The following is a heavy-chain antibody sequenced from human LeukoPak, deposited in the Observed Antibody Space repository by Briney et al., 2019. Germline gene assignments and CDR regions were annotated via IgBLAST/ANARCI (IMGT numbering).Heavy chain of an antibody. D-gene: IGHD6-19*01. J-gene: IGHJ1*01. CDR3: ARAVAGTAEYFQH. CDR1: GYTFTGYY. V-gene: IGHV1-2*02. CDR2: INPNSGGT. Sequence: ASVKVSCKASGYTFTGYYKHWVRQAPGQGLEWMGWINPNSGGTSYAQKFQGRVTMTRDTSISTAYMELSRLRSDDTAVYYCARAVAGTAEYFQHWGQGTLVTVSS.